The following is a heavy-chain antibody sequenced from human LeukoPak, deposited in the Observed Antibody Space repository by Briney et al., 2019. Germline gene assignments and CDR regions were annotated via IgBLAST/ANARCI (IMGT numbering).Heavy chain of an antibody. J-gene: IGHJ4*02. CDR3: ARDFGPSRGFDY. V-gene: IGHV4-59*01. CDR2: ISDSGST. CDR1: GGSITSYY. D-gene: IGHD3-10*01. Sequence: PSETLSLTCTVSGGSITSYYWSWLRQPPGKGLDWIAFISDSGSTYYNPSLKSRVTISLDTSKKQFSLKLTSVTAADTAVYYCARDFGPSRGFDYWGQGTLGTVSA.